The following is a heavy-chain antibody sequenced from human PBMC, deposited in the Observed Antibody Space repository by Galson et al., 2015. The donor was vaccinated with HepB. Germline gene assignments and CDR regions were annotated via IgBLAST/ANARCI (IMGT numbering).Heavy chain of an antibody. Sequence: LRLSCAASGFTFSSYAMNWVRQAPGKGLEWVSVISGSGGSTFYADSVKGRFTISRDNSKNTLYLQMDSLRAEDTAVYYCAKSLGSSWYRASDYWGQGTLVTVSS. CDR3: AKSLGSSWYRASDY. V-gene: IGHV3-23*01. CDR1: GFTFSSYA. CDR2: ISGSGGST. J-gene: IGHJ4*02. D-gene: IGHD6-13*01.